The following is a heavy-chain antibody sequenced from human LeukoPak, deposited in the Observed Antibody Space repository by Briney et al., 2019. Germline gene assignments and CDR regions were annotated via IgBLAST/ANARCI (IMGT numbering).Heavy chain of an antibody. CDR1: GFTFSDFW. D-gene: IGHD2-2*01. V-gene: IGHV3-7*01. J-gene: IGHJ4*02. Sequence: PGGSLRLSCAASGFTFSDFWMSWVRQAPGKGLEWVAKIKPDGSDELYVDSVKGRFTISRDNAKNSLYLQMNSLRAEDTAVYYCARYYCTSTTCHLFDYWGQGTLVAVSS. CDR2: IKPDGSDE. CDR3: ARYYCTSTTCHLFDY.